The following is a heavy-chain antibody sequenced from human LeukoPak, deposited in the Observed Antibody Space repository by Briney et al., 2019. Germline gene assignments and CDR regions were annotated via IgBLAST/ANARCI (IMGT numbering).Heavy chain of an antibody. CDR3: ARLETVVVVAATYYYGMDV. CDR1: GFTFSSYA. J-gene: IGHJ6*02. Sequence: GGSLRLSCEVSGFTFSSYAMNWVRQAPGKGLEWVSSISSSSSYIYYADSVKGRFTISRDNAKNSLYLQMNSLRAEDTAVYYCARLETVVVVAATYYYGMDVWGQGTTVTVSS. V-gene: IGHV3-21*01. CDR2: ISSSSSYI. D-gene: IGHD2-15*01.